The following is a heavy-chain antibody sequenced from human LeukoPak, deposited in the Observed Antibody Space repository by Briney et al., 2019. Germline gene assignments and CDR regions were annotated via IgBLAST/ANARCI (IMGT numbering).Heavy chain of an antibody. CDR3: ARAVVLYYDGSGYSTRFDY. CDR1: GDSIRNSY. J-gene: IGHJ4*02. Sequence: SETLSLTCTVSGDSIRNSYWNWIRQPPGKGPEWIGYIYYNGSTNYTPSLKSRVTISLDTSKNQFSLKLRSVTAADTAMYYCARAVVLYYDGSGYSTRFDYWGQGTLVTVSS. CDR2: IYYNGST. D-gene: IGHD3-22*01. V-gene: IGHV4-59*01.